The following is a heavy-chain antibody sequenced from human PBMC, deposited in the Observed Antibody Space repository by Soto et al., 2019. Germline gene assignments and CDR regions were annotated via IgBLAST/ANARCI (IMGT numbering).Heavy chain of an antibody. CDR3: ARTTVPNYYGDY. Sequence: QVQLVQSGPEVKKPGASVKVSCKASGYPFTGYYIHWVRQAPGQGLEWMGWINPSGGGTNFAQNFLGRVTLTMDTSISTAYMELSSLRSDDTTIYYCARTTVPNYYGDYWGQGTLVTVSS. D-gene: IGHD3-22*01. V-gene: IGHV1-2*02. CDR2: INPSGGGT. J-gene: IGHJ4*02. CDR1: GYPFTGYY.